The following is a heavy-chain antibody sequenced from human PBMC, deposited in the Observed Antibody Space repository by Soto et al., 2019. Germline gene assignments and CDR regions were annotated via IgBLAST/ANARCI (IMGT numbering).Heavy chain of an antibody. CDR2: IYYSGST. Sequence: SETLSLTCPVSGGPISRYSWGLVPQPPGKGLEWIGYIYYSGSTNYNPSLKSRVTISVDTSKNQFSLKLSSVTAADTAVHYCARITMVRGVMKYYYGMDVWGQGTTVTVSS. V-gene: IGHV4-59*01. CDR1: GGPISRYS. J-gene: IGHJ6*02. CDR3: ARITMVRGVMKYYYGMDV. D-gene: IGHD3-10*01.